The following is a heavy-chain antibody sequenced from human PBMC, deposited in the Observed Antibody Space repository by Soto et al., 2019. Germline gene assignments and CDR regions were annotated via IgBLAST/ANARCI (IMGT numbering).Heavy chain of an antibody. CDR3: ASHARGYCSSTSCYADYYYYYMDV. J-gene: IGHJ6*03. CDR2: INAGNGNT. D-gene: IGHD2-2*01. Sequence: QVQLVQSGAEVKKPGASVKVSCKASGYTFTSYAMHWVRQAPGQRLEWMGWINAGNGNTKYSQKFQGRVTITRDTSASTAYMELCSLRSEDTAVYYCASHARGYCSSTSCYADYYYYYMDVWGKGTTVTVSS. CDR1: GYTFTSYA. V-gene: IGHV1-3*01.